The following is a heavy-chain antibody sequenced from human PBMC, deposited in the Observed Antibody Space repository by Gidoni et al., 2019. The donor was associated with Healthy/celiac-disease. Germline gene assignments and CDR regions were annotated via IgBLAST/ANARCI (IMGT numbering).Heavy chain of an antibody. V-gene: IGHV3-23*01. J-gene: IGHJ4*02. CDR1: GFTFSSYA. CDR3: IRGSAGTLDY. CDR2: ISGSGGST. D-gene: IGHD6-13*01. Sequence: EVQRLESGGGLVQPGGSLRLSCAASGFTFSSYAMSWVRQAPGKGLEWVSAISGSGGSTYYADSVKGRFTISRDNSKNTLYLQMNSLRAEDTAVYYCIRGSAGTLDYWGQGTLVTVSS.